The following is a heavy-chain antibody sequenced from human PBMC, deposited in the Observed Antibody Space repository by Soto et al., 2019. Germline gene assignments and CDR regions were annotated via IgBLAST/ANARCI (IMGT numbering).Heavy chain of an antibody. V-gene: IGHV4-59*01. CDR1: GGSISSYY. CDR3: AKDSGYNYGYFRWFDP. Sequence: SETLSLTCTVSGGSISSYYWSWIRQPPGKGLEWIGHIFYSVSTNYNPALKSRVTISVDTSKSQFSLKLSSVTAADTAVYYCAKDSGYNYGYFRWFDPWGQGTLVTVSS. J-gene: IGHJ5*02. CDR2: IFYSVST. D-gene: IGHD5-18*01.